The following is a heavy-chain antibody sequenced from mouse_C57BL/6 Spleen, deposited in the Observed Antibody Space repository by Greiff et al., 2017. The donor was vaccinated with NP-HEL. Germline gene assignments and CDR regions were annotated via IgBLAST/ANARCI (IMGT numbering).Heavy chain of an antibody. Sequence: QVQLQQSGAELVRPGASVKLSCTASGYTFTSYGIRWVKQRPGQGLEWIGEIYPGSGSTYYNETFKGQATLTADKSSSTAYMQLRSLRSEDSAVYFCARDTTVEATDYWGQGTTLTVSS. V-gene: IGHV1-81*01. D-gene: IGHD1-1*01. CDR3: ARDTTVEATDY. CDR1: GYTFTSYG. CDR2: IYPGSGST. J-gene: IGHJ2*01.